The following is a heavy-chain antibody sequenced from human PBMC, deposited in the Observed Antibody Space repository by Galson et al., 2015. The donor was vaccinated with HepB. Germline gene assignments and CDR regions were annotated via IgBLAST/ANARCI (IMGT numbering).Heavy chain of an antibody. J-gene: IGHJ6*02. Sequence: ETLSLTCIVPGGSIRSSNWWSWVRQTPGKGLEWIGEIYHSGSTNYNPSLERRATISIDLSHEQFSLRLTSVTVADTAVYFCAKVTGIGVRPHYYYGMDVWGQGTTVTVSS. CDR1: GGSIRSSNW. D-gene: IGHD6-6*01. CDR3: AKVTGIGVRPHYYYGMDV. CDR2: IYHSGST. V-gene: IGHV4-4*01.